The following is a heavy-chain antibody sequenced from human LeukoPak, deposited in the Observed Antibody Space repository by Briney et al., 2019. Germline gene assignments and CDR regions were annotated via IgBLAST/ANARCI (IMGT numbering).Heavy chain of an antibody. Sequence: PGGSLRLSCAASGFTFSSYAMHWVRQAPGKGLEWVAVISYDGSNKYYADSVKGRFTISRDNSKNTLYLQMNSLRAEDTAVYYCAKGGAYYDSSGYFDYWGQGTLVTVSS. CDR3: AKGGAYYDSSGYFDY. D-gene: IGHD3-22*01. CDR1: GFTFSSYA. V-gene: IGHV3-30-3*01. J-gene: IGHJ4*02. CDR2: ISYDGSNK.